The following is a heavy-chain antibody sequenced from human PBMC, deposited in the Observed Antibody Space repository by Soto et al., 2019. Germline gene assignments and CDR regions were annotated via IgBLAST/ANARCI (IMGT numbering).Heavy chain of an antibody. CDR3: ATTVEDASGNFYKYYYYFYGMDV. J-gene: IGHJ6*02. V-gene: IGHV4-39*01. Sequence: SETLSLTCTVSGGSISSRNYYWAWIRQPPGKGLEWIATIYYSGSSYYNPSLKSRVTISVDTSQNQFSLKLSSVTAVDTAIYYCATTVEDASGNFYKYYYYFYGMDVWGRGTTVTVSS. CDR2: IYYSGSS. CDR1: GGSISSRNYY. D-gene: IGHD3-10*01.